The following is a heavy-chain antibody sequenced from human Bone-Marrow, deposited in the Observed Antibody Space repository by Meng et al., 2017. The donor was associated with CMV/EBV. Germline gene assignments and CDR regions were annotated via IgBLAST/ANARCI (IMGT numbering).Heavy chain of an antibody. CDR1: GFTFSTYA. V-gene: IGHV3-23*01. Sequence: GESLKISCAASGFTFSTYAMSWVRQAPGMRLEWVSGISATGGTTYYADSVKGRFTISRDNSKNTLYLHMNSLRAEDTAVYHCAKDTPDFDYWGQGNRV. J-gene: IGHJ4*02. CDR2: ISATGGTT. CDR3: AKDTPDFDY.